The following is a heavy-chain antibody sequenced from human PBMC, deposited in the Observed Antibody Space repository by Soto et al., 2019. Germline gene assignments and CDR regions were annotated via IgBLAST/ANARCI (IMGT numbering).Heavy chain of an antibody. V-gene: IGHV1-24*01. J-gene: IGHJ6*02. CDR3: ATEIMVAARRDYYYYYGMDV. D-gene: IGHD2-15*01. CDR1: GGTFSSYA. Sequence: ASVKVSCKASGGTFSSYAISWVRQAPGQGLEWMGGFDPEDGETIYAQKFQGRVTMTEDTSTDTAYMELSSLRSEDTAVYYCATEIMVAARRDYYYYYGMDVWGQGTTVTVSS. CDR2: FDPEDGET.